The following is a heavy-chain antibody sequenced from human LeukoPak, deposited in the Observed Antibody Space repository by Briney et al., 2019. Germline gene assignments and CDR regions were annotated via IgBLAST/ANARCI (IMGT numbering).Heavy chain of an antibody. CDR3: AKVNSWLWFGELTFYFDY. D-gene: IGHD3-10*01. Sequence: RTGGSLRLSCAASGFTFSSYAMSWVRQAPGKGLEWVSAISGSGGSTYYADSVKGRFTISRDNSKNTLYLQMNSLRAEDTAVYYCAKVNSWLWFGELTFYFDYWGQGTLVTVSS. V-gene: IGHV3-23*01. CDR2: ISGSGGST. CDR1: GFTFSSYA. J-gene: IGHJ4*02.